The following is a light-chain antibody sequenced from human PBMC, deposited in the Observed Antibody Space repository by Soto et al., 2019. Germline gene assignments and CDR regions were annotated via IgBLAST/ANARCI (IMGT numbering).Light chain of an antibody. Sequence: QSALTQPASVSGSPGQSITISCTGITSDVGGNNYVSWYQQHPGKAPKFIIYEVSNRPSGVSNRFSGSNSGNTASLTISGHQAEDAAHYYCSSFTSYNTWVFGGGTQLTVL. CDR2: EVS. J-gene: IGLJ3*02. CDR1: TSDVGGNNY. CDR3: SSFTSYNTWV. V-gene: IGLV2-14*01.